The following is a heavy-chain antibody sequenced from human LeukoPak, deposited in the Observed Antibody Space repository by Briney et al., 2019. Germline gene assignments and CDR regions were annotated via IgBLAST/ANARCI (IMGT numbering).Heavy chain of an antibody. Sequence: GGSLRLSCAASGFTFSSYGMHWVRQAPGKGLEWVAFIRYGGSNKYYADSVKGRFTISRDNSKNTLYLQMNSLRAEDTAVYYCAKDTPAMVRGVIGDYNWFDPWGQGTLVTVSS. J-gene: IGHJ5*02. CDR3: AKDTPAMVRGVIGDYNWFDP. CDR2: IRYGGSNK. D-gene: IGHD3-10*01. CDR1: GFTFSSYG. V-gene: IGHV3-30*02.